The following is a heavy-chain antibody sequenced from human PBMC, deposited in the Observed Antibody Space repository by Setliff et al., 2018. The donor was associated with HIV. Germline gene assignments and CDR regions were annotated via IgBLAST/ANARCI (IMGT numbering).Heavy chain of an antibody. CDR3: AHRLAYYDILTGYRAYDAFDI. J-gene: IGHJ3*02. CDR1: GFSLSTSGVG. CDR2: IYWDDDK. Sequence: VSGPTLVNPTQTLTLTCTFSGFSLSTSGVGVGWIRQPPGKALEWLALIYWDDDKRYSPSLKSRLTITKDTSKNQVVLTMTNMDPVDTATYYCAHRLAYYDILTGYRAYDAFDIWGQGTMVTVSS. D-gene: IGHD3-9*01. V-gene: IGHV2-5*02.